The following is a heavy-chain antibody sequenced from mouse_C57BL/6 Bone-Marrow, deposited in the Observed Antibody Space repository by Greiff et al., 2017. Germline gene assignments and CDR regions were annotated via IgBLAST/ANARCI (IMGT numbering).Heavy chain of an antibody. Sequence: EVKLLESGPGLVKPSQSLSLTCSVTGYSITSGYYWNWIRQFPGNKLEWMGYISYDGSNNYNPSLKNRISITRDTSKNQFFLKLNSVTTEDTATYYCARGDYDDYAMDYWGRGTSVTVSS. D-gene: IGHD2-4*01. J-gene: IGHJ4*01. V-gene: IGHV3-6*01. CDR1: GYSITSGYY. CDR2: ISYDGSN. CDR3: ARGDYDDYAMDY.